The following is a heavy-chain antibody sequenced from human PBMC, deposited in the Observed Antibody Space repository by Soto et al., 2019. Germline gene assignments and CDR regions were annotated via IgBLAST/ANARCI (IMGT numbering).Heavy chain of an antibody. Sequence: SETLSLTCTVSGGSISSYYWSWIRQPAGKGLEWIGRIYTSGSTNYNPSLKSRVTMSVDTSKNQFSLKLSSVTAADTAVYYCARGMYSSSWYWFDPWGQGTLVTVSS. D-gene: IGHD6-13*01. CDR2: IYTSGST. J-gene: IGHJ5*02. CDR3: ARGMYSSSWYWFDP. CDR1: GGSISSYY. V-gene: IGHV4-4*07.